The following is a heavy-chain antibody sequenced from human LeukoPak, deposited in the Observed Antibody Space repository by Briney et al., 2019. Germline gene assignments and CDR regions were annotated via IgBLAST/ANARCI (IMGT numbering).Heavy chain of an antibody. CDR1: GGSISGYY. Sequence: SETLSLTCSVSGGSISGYYWSWIRQPPGKGLEWIGYVYYSGSTNYIPSLKSRVTISVDTSRNQFSLKLTSVTAADTAVYYCARDIRYGSGSYLRGFDPWGQGTLVTVSS. CDR3: ARDIRYGSGSYLRGFDP. CDR2: VYYSGST. V-gene: IGHV4-59*01. D-gene: IGHD3-10*01. J-gene: IGHJ5*02.